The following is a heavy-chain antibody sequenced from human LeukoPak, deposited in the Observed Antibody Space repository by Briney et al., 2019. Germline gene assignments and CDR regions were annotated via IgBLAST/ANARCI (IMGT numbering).Heavy chain of an antibody. Sequence: GGSLSLSCAVSGSTLKRNYTSWARQAPGKGLEWVSVIYSGGDTYYADSVKGRFTISRDNSKNTVYLQMNNLRPEDTAVYYCARLDDSNSRRPENDASDVWGQGTTVTVSS. V-gene: IGHV3-66*02. CDR2: IYSGGDT. CDR3: ARLDDSNSRRPENDASDV. D-gene: IGHD3-22*01. CDR1: GSTLKRNY. J-gene: IGHJ3*01.